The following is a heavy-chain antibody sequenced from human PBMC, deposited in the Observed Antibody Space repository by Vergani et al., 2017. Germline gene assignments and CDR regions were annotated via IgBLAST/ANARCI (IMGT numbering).Heavy chain of an antibody. CDR1: GGSFSGYY. D-gene: IGHD1-26*01. CDR2: INHSGST. J-gene: IGHJ6*03. CDR3: AGIVGATRNYYYYMDV. V-gene: IGHV4-34*01. Sequence: QVQLQQGGAGLLKPSETLSLTCAVYGGSFSGYYWRWIRQPPGKGLEWIGEINHSGSTNDNPSLKSRVTISVDTSKNQFSLKLSSVTAADTAVYYCAGIVGATRNYYYYMDVWGKGTTVTVSS.